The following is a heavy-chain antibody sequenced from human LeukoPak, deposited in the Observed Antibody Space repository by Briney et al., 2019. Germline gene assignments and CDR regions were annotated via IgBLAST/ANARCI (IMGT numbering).Heavy chain of an antibody. V-gene: IGHV3-48*03. CDR3: ARGFGNCSGGSCYSLFDY. Sequence: GGSLRLSCAASGFIFSSYEMNGVRQAPGKGLEWVSYISSSGSTIYYADSVKGRFTISRDNAKNSLYLQMNSLRAEDTAVYYCARGFGNCSGGSCYSLFDYWGQGTLVTVSS. J-gene: IGHJ4*02. CDR1: GFIFSSYE. CDR2: ISSSGSTI. D-gene: IGHD2-15*01.